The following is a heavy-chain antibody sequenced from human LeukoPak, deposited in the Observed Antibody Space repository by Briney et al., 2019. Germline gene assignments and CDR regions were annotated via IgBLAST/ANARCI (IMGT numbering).Heavy chain of an antibody. J-gene: IGHJ5*02. Sequence: SETLSLTCTVSGGSISSGGYYWRSIRQHPGKGLEWIGYIYYSGSTYYNPSLKSRVTISVDTSKNQFSLKLSSVTAADTAVYYCARYGSGSYGEPNWFDPWGQGTLVTVSS. CDR3: ARYGSGSYGEPNWFDP. CDR1: GGSISSGGYY. D-gene: IGHD3-10*01. V-gene: IGHV4-31*03. CDR2: IYYSGST.